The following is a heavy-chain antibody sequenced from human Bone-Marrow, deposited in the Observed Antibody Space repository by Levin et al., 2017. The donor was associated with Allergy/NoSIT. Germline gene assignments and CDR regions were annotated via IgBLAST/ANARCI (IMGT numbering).Heavy chain of an antibody. CDR3: ARGSGMDI. CDR1: GTSISSSSGTATSSHNW. Sequence: SETLSLTCSVSGTSISSSSGTATSSHNWWTWVRQSPGKGLEWIGEIHHGGSTIYNPSLKSRLRMSVDKSKNQFFLTLKSVTAADTAIYFCARGSGMDIWGQGTTVIVSS. V-gene: IGHV4/OR15-8*01. CDR2: IHHGGST. J-gene: IGHJ6*02.